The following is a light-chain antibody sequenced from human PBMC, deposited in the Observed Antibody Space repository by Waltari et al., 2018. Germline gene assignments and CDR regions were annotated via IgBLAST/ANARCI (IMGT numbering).Light chain of an antibody. J-gene: IGLJ2*01. CDR2: EGS. Sequence: QSALTQPASVSGSPGQSITISCIGTSSDVGNYNLVSWYQQYPGKAPKLMIYEGSKRPSGVSTRVSGSKAGNTASLTISGRQAEDEADYHCCSYAGSTTLVFGGGTKLTVL. V-gene: IGLV2-23*01. CDR3: CSYAGSTTLV. CDR1: SSDVGNYNL.